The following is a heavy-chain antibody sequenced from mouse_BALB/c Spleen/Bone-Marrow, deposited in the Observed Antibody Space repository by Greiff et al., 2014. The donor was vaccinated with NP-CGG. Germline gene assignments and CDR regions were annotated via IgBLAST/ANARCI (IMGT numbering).Heavy chain of an antibody. CDR2: INPGSGGT. CDR3: ARELGRWYFDV. J-gene: IGHJ1*01. V-gene: IGHV1-54*01. CDR1: GYAFTNYL. Sequence: VKLQESGAELVRPGTSVKVSCKASGYAFTNYLIEWVKQRPGQGLEWIGVINPGSGGTNYNEKFKGKATLTADNSSSSAYMQLSSLTSDDSAVYFCARELGRWYFDVWGAGTTVTVSS. D-gene: IGHD4-1*01.